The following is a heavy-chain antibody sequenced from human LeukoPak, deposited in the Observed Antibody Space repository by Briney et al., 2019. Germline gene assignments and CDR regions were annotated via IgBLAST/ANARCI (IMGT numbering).Heavy chain of an antibody. CDR2: ITGSGTTT. V-gene: IGHV3-23*01. CDR1: GFTFSSNA. D-gene: IGHD5-12*01. Sequence: GGSLRLSCAASGFTFSSNAMTWVRQAPDKGLEWVSGITGSGTTTYNADSVKGRFTISRDNSKNTLYLQMNSLRAEDTAVYFCARGGGYESSLREIDSWGQGTLVTVSS. CDR3: ARGGGYESSLREIDS. J-gene: IGHJ4*02.